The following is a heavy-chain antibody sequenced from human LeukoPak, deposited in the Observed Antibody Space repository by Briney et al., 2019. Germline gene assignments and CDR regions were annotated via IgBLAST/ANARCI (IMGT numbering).Heavy chain of an antibody. J-gene: IGHJ4*02. CDR2: ISGSGGST. D-gene: IGHD3-22*01. Sequence: GGSLRLSCAASGFTFSSYGMSWVRQAPGKGLEWVSAISGSGGSTYYADSVKGRFTSSRDNSKNTLYLQMNNLRAEDTAVYYCAKSYYYDSSGYRTLPPGFDYWGQGTLVTVSS. V-gene: IGHV3-23*01. CDR3: AKSYYYDSSGYRTLPPGFDY. CDR1: GFTFSSYG.